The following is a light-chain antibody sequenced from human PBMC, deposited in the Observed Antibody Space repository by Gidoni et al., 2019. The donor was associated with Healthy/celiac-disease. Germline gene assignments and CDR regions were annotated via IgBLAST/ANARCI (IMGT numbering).Light chain of an antibody. J-gene: IGKJ1*01. CDR3: QQYYSTPRT. CDR1: QSVLYSSNNKNY. CDR2: WAS. Sequence: DIVMTQSPDSLAVSLGERATINCKSSQSVLYSSNNKNYLAWYQQKPGQPPKLLIYWASTRESGVPDRFSGSGSGTDFTFTISSLQAEDVAVYYCQQYYSTPRTFXXXTKVEIK. V-gene: IGKV4-1*01.